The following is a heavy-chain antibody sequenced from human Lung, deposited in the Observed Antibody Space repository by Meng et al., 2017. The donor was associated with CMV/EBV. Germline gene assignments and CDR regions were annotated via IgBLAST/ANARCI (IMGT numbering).Heavy chain of an antibody. Sequence: VLVHGPGPGLVKPPATLSLTCACVGGSISSSNLWVWLHQPPGKGLEWIGEIYHSGSTNYNPSLKSRVTISVDKSKNQFSLNLSSVTAADTAVYYCARVGQWLPIDYWGQGTLVTVSS. J-gene: IGHJ4*02. CDR1: GGSISSSNL. CDR2: IYHSGST. V-gene: IGHV4-4*03. D-gene: IGHD6-19*01. CDR3: ARVGQWLPIDY.